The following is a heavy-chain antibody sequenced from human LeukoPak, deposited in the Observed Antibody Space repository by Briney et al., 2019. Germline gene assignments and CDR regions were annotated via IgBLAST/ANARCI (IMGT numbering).Heavy chain of an antibody. J-gene: IGHJ4*02. CDR3: ARSGNYRWDY. CDR2: IKQDGRTT. Sequence: PGGSLRLSCAASRFTFTSYWMHWVRQAPGEGLLWVSRIKQDGRTTSYADSVRGRFTISRDDAKNTVYLQMNGLRAEDTAVYYCARSGNYRWDYWGQGTLVTVSS. D-gene: IGHD1-7*01. V-gene: IGHV3-74*01. CDR1: RFTFTSYW.